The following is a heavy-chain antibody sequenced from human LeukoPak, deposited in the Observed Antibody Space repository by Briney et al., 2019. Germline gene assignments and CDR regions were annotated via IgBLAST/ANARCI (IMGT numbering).Heavy chain of an antibody. CDR1: GFTFRSDG. Sequence: PGGSLRLSCAASGFTFRSDGMHWVRQAPGKGLEWVTFIGYEGSTKYYVDSVKGRFTISRDSSKNTLYLQMNSLRVEDTAVYYCAKDRSTNWSLDYWGQGTLVIVSS. CDR3: AKDRSTNWSLDY. CDR2: IGYEGSTK. D-gene: IGHD6-13*01. V-gene: IGHV3-30*02. J-gene: IGHJ4*02.